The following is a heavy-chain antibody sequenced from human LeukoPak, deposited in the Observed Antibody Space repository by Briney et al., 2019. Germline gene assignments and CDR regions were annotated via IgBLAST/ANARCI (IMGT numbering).Heavy chain of an antibody. CDR2: IVVGSGNT. CDR1: GFTVTSSA. J-gene: IGHJ6*02. CDR3: AAAVDTAEAYGMDV. V-gene: IGHV1-58*01. D-gene: IGHD5-18*01. Sequence: GASVKVSCKASGFTVTSSAVQWVRQARGQRLEWMGWIVVGSGNTNYAQKFQERVTITRDMSTSTAYMELSSLRSEDTAVYYCAAAVDTAEAYGMDVWGQGTTVTVSS.